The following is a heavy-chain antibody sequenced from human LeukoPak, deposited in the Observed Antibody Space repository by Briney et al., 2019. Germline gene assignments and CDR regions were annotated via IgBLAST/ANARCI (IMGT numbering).Heavy chain of an antibody. D-gene: IGHD5-24*01. V-gene: IGHV3-7*05. Sequence: GGSLRLSCAASGFTFSSYWMSWVRQAPGKGLEWVANIKQDGSEKYYVDSVKGRFTISRDNAKSSLYLQMNSLRAEDTAVYYCARGRDGFSVYFDYWGQGTLVTVSS. J-gene: IGHJ4*02. CDR3: ARGRDGFSVYFDY. CDR1: GFTFSSYW. CDR2: IKQDGSEK.